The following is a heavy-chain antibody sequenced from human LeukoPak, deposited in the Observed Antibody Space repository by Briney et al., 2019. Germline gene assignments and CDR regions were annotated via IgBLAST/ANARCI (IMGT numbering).Heavy chain of an antibody. CDR2: INHSGST. Sequence: PSETLSLTCAVYGGSFSGYYWSWVRQPPGKGLEWIGEINHSGSTNYNPSLKSRVTISVDTSKNQFSLKLSSVTAADTAVYYCASIGWTASSSSFLDYWGQGTLVIVSS. J-gene: IGHJ4*02. V-gene: IGHV4-34*01. D-gene: IGHD6-13*01. CDR3: ASIGWTASSSSFLDY. CDR1: GGSFSGYY.